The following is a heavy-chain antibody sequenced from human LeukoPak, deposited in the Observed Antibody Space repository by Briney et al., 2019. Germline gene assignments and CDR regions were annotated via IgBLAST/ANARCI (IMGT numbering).Heavy chain of an antibody. J-gene: IGHJ4*02. V-gene: IGHV1-46*01. CDR1: GYTFTSYY. Sequence: ASVKVSCKASGYTFTSYYMHWVRQAPGQGLEWMGIINPSGGSTSYAQKFQGRVTMTRDTSTSTVYMELSSLRAEDTAVYYCAKDLPGQWLAPNYFDYWGQGTLVTVSS. D-gene: IGHD6-19*01. CDR3: AKDLPGQWLAPNYFDY. CDR2: INPSGGST.